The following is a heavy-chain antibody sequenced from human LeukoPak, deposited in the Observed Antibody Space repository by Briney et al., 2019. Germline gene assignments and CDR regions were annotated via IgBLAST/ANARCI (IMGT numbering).Heavy chain of an antibody. CDR1: GFTFSNYW. Sequence: GGSLRLSCAASGFTFSNYWMTWVRQAPGKGLEWVAHINQDGNKKYYVDSVKGRFTIFRDNAKNSLYLQMNSLRAEDTAVYYCGTGPYGVQGDYWGREIWVPVSS. J-gene: IGHJ4*02. V-gene: IGHV3-7*03. CDR2: INQDGNKK. D-gene: IGHD4/OR15-4a*01. CDR3: GTGPYGVQGDY.